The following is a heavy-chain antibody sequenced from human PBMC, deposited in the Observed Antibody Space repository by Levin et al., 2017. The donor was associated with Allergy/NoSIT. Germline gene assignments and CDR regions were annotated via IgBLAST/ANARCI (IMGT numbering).Heavy chain of an antibody. CDR1: GGSISSSSYY. J-gene: IGHJ3*02. V-gene: IGHV4-39*01. CDR3: ARRLQSSGWYGGAFDI. CDR2: IYYSGST. D-gene: IGHD6-19*01. Sequence: GSLRLSCTVSGGSISSSSYYWGWIRQPPGKGLEWIGSIYYSGSTYYNPSLKSRVTISVDTSKNQFSLKLSSVTAADTAVYYCARRLQSSGWYGGAFDIWGQGTMVTVSS.